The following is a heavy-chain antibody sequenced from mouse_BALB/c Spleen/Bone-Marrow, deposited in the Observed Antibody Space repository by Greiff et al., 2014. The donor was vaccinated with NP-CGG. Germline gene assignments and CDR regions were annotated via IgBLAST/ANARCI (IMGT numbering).Heavy chain of an antibody. Sequence: VQLQQSGPGLVAPSQSLSISCTVSGFSLTSYGVHWVRQPPGKGLEWLGVIWADGSTNYNSALMSRLSISKDISKSQVFLKMNSLQTDDTAMYYCARITTATGAMDYWGQGTSVTVSS. V-gene: IGHV2-9*02. CDR3: ARITTATGAMDY. J-gene: IGHJ4*01. CDR2: IWADGST. CDR1: GFSLTSYG. D-gene: IGHD1-2*01.